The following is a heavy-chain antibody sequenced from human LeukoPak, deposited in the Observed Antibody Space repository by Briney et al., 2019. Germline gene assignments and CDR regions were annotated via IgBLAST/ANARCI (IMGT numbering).Heavy chain of an antibody. V-gene: IGHV1-2*02. D-gene: IGHD6-6*01. J-gene: IGHJ5*02. CDR2: INPNSGGT. CDR1: GYTFTGYY. CDR3: ARLGAVKSIAARRWFDP. Sequence: ASVKVSCKASGYTFTGYYMHGVRQAPGQGLEWMGWINPNSGGTNYAQKFQGRVTMTRDTSISTAYMELSRLRSDDTAVYYWARLGAVKSIAARRWFDPWGQGTLVTLSS.